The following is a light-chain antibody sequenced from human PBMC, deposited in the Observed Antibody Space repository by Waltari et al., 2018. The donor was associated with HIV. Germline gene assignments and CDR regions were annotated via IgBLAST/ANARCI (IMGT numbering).Light chain of an antibody. Sequence: QSALTHPAAASGSPGHSLTISCTGTSSDFGSSHLVSWYQQHPGKAPKLMIYEVSKRPSGVSNRFSGSKSGNTASLTISGLQAEDEADYYCCSYAGTSTVVFGGGTKLTVL. J-gene: IGLJ2*01. CDR1: SSDFGSSHL. CDR2: EVS. V-gene: IGLV2-23*02. CDR3: CSYAGTSTVV.